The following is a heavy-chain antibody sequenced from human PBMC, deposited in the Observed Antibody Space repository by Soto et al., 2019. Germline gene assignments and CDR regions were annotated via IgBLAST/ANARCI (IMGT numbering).Heavy chain of an antibody. D-gene: IGHD2-15*01. Sequence: EVQLLESGGGLVQPGGSLRLSCAASGFTFSEYAMTWVRQAPGKGLVSVSTISGGGEAAFYADSVKGHFTISRDNSKNTVYLEMNSFIAEDTAINYSAKKGPGSLTTYCRHIGCLYALDRWGPGTMVTVAS. CDR3: AKKGPGSLTTYCRHIGCLYALDR. V-gene: IGHV3-23*01. J-gene: IGHJ3*01. CDR2: ISGGGEAA. CDR1: GFTFSEYA.